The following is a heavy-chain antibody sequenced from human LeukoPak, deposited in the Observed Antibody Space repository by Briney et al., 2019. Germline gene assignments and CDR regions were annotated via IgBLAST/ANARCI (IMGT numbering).Heavy chain of an antibody. D-gene: IGHD5-18*01. J-gene: IGHJ4*02. Sequence: TSETLSLTCTVSGGSISGYYWNWIRQSPGKGLEWIGYIYYTGSTIYNPSLKSRVTISLDTSKNQFSLKLSSVTAADTAVYYCARLTWDTTMVRYYFDFWGQGTLVTVSS. V-gene: IGHV4-59*08. CDR3: ARLTWDTTMVRYYFDF. CDR1: GGSISGYY. CDR2: IYYTGST.